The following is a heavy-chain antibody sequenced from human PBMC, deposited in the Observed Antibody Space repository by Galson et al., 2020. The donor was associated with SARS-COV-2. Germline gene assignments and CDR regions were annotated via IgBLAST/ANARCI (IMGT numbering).Heavy chain of an antibody. CDR2: IWYDGINK. Sequence: GESLKISCAASGFTFSNYAMHWVRQAPGKGLEWLAVIWYDGINKYYADSVKGRSIISRDNSKNTLYLQITSLRVEDTAIYYCAKELKEGATDYWGQGTLVTVSS. V-gene: IGHV3-33*06. CDR1: GFTFSNYA. J-gene: IGHJ4*02. D-gene: IGHD1-26*01. CDR3: AKELKEGATDY.